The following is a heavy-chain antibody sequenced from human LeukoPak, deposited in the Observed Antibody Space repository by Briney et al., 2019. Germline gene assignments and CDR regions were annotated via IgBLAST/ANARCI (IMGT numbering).Heavy chain of an antibody. CDR2: IWYDGSNK. Sequence: GRSLRLSCAASGITFRNYGMHWVRQAPGKGLEWVAIIWYDGSNKYYADSVKGRFTISRGNSKNTLYLQMNSLRVEDTAVYYCARPVGISNRVMEDYWGHGTLVTVFS. J-gene: IGHJ4*01. CDR1: GITFRNYG. D-gene: IGHD3-16*02. V-gene: IGHV3-33*01. CDR3: ARPVGISNRVMEDY.